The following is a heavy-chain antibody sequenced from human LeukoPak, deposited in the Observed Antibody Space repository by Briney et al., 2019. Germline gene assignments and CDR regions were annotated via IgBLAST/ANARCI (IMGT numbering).Heavy chain of an antibody. J-gene: IGHJ5*01. CDR3: AKGGSYYDSTFDS. D-gene: IGHD3-22*01. Sequence: PGGSLRLSCAASGFTFSSYAMSWVRQAPGKGLEWVSAISGSGGSTYYADSVKGRFTISRDNSKNTLYLQMNSLGAEDTAVYYCAKGGSYYDSTFDSWGQGTLVTVSS. V-gene: IGHV3-23*01. CDR2: ISGSGGST. CDR1: GFTFSSYA.